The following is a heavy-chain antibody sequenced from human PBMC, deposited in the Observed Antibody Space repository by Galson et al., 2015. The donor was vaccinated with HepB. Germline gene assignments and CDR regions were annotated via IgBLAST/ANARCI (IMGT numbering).Heavy chain of an antibody. D-gene: IGHD3-22*01. Sequence: ETLSLTCTVSGGFIRSYYWSWIRQPPGKGLEWIGYINYSGSTNYNPSLKSRVTISVDTSKNQFSLKLSFVTAADTAVYYCARSHDSSGFYYYGMDVWGQGTTVTVSS. V-gene: IGHV4-59*01. CDR3: ARSHDSSGFYYYGMDV. J-gene: IGHJ6*02. CDR1: GGFIRSYY. CDR2: INYSGST.